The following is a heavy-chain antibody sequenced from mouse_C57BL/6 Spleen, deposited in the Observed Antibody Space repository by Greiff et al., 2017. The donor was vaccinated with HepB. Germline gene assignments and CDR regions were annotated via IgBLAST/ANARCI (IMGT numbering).Heavy chain of an antibody. CDR1: GYTFTSYW. CDR3: ARPNDYYGSSYAMDY. CDR2: IYPGSGST. D-gene: IGHD1-1*01. Sequence: VQLQQPGAELVKPGASVKMSCTASGYTFTSYWITWVKQRPGQGLEWLGDIYPGSGSTSYNEKFKSKATLTVDTSSSTTSMQLSSLTSEDSAVYCCARPNDYYGSSYAMDYWGQGTSVTGSS. J-gene: IGHJ4*01. V-gene: IGHV1-55*01.